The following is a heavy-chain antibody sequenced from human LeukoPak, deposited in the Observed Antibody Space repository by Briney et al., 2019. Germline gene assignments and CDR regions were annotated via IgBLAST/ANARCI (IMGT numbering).Heavy chain of an antibody. CDR2: INPSGGST. J-gene: IGHJ4*02. D-gene: IGHD3-10*01. Sequence: GASVKVSCKASGYTFTSYYMHWVRQAPGQGLEWMGIINPSGGSTSYAQKFQGRVTMTRDTSTSTVYMELSSLRSEGTAVYYCARDGAPADYYGSGSYYKNWGQGTLVTVSS. CDR1: GYTFTSYY. V-gene: IGHV1-46*01. CDR3: ARDGAPADYYGSGSYYKN.